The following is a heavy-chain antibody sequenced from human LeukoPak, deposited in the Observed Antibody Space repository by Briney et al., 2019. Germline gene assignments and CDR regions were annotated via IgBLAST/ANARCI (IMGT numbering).Heavy chain of an antibody. CDR1: GYTFTGYY. J-gene: IGHJ3*02. CDR3: ARVVGAEVAFDI. D-gene: IGHD2-2*01. Sequence: AASVKVSCKASGYTFTGYYMHWVRQAPGQGLEWMGWINPNSGGTNYAQKFQGRVTMTRDTSISTAYMELSRLRSDDTAVYYCARVVGAEVAFDIWGQGTMVTVSS. CDR2: INPNSGGT. V-gene: IGHV1-2*02.